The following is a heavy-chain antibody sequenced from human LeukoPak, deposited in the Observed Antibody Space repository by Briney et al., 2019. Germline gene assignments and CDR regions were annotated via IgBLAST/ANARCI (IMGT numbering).Heavy chain of an antibody. CDR2: ISYDGSNK. Sequence: GGSLRLSCAASGFTFSSYGMHWVRQAPGKGLEWVAVISYDGSNKYYADSVKGRFTISRDNSKNTLYLQMNSLRAEDTAVYYCARDEGTITDSYYFDYWGQGTLVTVSS. J-gene: IGHJ4*02. CDR3: ARDEGTITDSYYFDY. V-gene: IGHV3-30*03. CDR1: GFTFSSYG. D-gene: IGHD3-9*01.